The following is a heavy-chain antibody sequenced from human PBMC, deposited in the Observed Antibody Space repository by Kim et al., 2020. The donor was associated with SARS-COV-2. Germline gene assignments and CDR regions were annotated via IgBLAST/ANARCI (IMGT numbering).Heavy chain of an antibody. J-gene: IGHJ4*02. CDR2: IKEDGSEK. CDR1: GFTFSIHW. CDR3: ARDRGHGSGNYRIDY. D-gene: IGHD3-10*01. V-gene: IGHV3-7*01. Sequence: GGSLRLSCIASGFTFSIHWMSWVRQAPGKGLEWVANIKEDGSEKNYVDSVKGRFTISRDNAKNSLYLQMNSLRPEDTAVYFCARDRGHGSGNYRIDYWGQGTLVTVSS.